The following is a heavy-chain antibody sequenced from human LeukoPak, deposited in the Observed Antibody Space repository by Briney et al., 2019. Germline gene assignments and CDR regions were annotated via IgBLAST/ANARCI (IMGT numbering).Heavy chain of an antibody. CDR2: IYPGDSDT. CDR1: GHRFTSYW. Sequence: GESLKISCKGSGHRFTSYWIGWVRQMPGKGLEWMGIIYPGDSDTRYSPSFQGLVTISADKSISTAYLQWSSLKASDTAMYYCGRGGYYSGGIFYYYFDYWGQGTLVTVSS. CDR3: GRGGYYSGGIFYYYFDY. D-gene: IGHD2-15*01. J-gene: IGHJ4*02. V-gene: IGHV5-51*01.